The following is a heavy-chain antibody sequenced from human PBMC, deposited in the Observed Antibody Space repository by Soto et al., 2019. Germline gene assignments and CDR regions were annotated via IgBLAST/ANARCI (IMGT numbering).Heavy chain of an antibody. D-gene: IGHD3-22*01. CDR3: ASDTNYYDSSGYYHNDY. CDR2: IIPILGIA. V-gene: IGHV1-69*02. CDR1: GGTFSSYT. Sequence: SVKVSCKASGGTFSSYTISWVRQAPGQGLEWMGRIIPILGIANYAQKFQGRVTITADKSTSTAYMELSSLRSEDTAVYYCASDTNYYDSSGYYHNDYWGQGTLVTVSS. J-gene: IGHJ4*02.